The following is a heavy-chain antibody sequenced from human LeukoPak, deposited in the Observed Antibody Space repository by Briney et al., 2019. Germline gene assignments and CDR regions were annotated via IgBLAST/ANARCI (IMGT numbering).Heavy chain of an antibody. CDR3: ATIKRGNIFGYFDF. J-gene: IGHJ4*02. CDR2: MLDTVTT. D-gene: IGHD5-18*01. Sequence: SETLSLTCAVSGASMNTHYWGWIRQPPGKGLEWIGYMLDTVTTKDNPSLKSRFTLSADTSKNQFSLRLTSVTAADTAVYYCATIKRGNIFGYFDFWGQGIPVTVSS. V-gene: IGHV4-59*11. CDR1: GASMNTHY.